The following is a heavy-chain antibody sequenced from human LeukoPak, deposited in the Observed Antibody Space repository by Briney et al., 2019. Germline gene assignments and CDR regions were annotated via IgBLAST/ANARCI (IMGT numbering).Heavy chain of an antibody. CDR3: ARAEDCSSTSCYTSDNWFDP. D-gene: IGHD2-2*02. V-gene: IGHV4-31*03. J-gene: IGHJ5*02. CDR2: IYYSGST. Sequence: ASETLSLTCTVSGGSISSGGYYWSWIRQHPGKGLEWIGYIYYSGSTYYNPSLKSRVTISVDTSKNQFSLKLSSVTAADTAVYYCARAEDCSSTSCYTSDNWFDPWGQGTLVTVSS. CDR1: GGSISSGGYY.